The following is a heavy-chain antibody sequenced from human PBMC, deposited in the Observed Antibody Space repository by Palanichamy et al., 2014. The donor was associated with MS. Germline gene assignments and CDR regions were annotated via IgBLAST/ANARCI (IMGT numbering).Heavy chain of an antibody. D-gene: IGHD5/OR15-5a*01. J-gene: IGHJ5*02. CDR3: ARLTSTSVSPT. CDR2: FYYGGST. CDR1: GGSISSTGFY. V-gene: IGHV4-39*01. Sequence: QLQLQESGPGLVKPSETLSLTCTVSGGSISSTGFYWGWIRQPPGKGLEWIETFYYGGSTLYNPSLKSRVTMSVDTSKNQFSLKLSSVTAADTAVYYCARLTSTSVSPTWGQGTLVTVSS.